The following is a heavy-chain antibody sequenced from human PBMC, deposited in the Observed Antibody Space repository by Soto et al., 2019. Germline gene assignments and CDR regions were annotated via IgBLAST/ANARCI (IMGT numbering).Heavy chain of an antibody. CDR3: ARDGIGGTVFRGYRDY. D-gene: IGHD1-7*01. CDR1: GGIFHGYG. V-gene: IGHV3-33*01. CDR2: IRFDGSNE. Sequence: QPGGSLRLSCAVPGGIFHGYGMHWVRQAPGKGLEWVAIIRFDGSNEEYADSVKGRFTISRDNSKNTLYLQMNTLGAEDTAVYYCARDGIGGTVFRGYRDYWGQGTVVTVSS. J-gene: IGHJ4*02.